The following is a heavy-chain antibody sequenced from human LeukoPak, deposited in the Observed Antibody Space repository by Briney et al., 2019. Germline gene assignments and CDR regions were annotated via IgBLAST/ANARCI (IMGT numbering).Heavy chain of an antibody. J-gene: IGHJ4*02. D-gene: IGHD1-26*01. Sequence: SETLSLTCTVSGYSISSGYYWGWIRPPPGKGLEWIGSIYHSGSTYYNPSLKSRVTISVDTSKNQFSLKLSSVTAADTAVYYCARVARGGATLYYFDYWGQGTLVTVSS. V-gene: IGHV4-38-2*02. CDR3: ARVARGGATLYYFDY. CDR1: GYSISSGYY. CDR2: IYHSGST.